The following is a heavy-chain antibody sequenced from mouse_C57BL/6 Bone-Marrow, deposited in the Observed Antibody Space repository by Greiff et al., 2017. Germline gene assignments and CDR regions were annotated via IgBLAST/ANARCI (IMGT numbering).Heavy chain of an antibody. J-gene: IGHJ1*03. CDR3: ESLYYGSSHWYFDV. Sequence: QVQLQQPGAELVKPGASVKLSCKASGYTFTSYWMQWVKQRPGQGLEWIGEIDPSDSYTNYNQKFKGKATLTVDTSSSTAYMQLHSLTSEDAAVYYCESLYYGSSHWYFDVWGTGTTVTVSS. CDR2: IDPSDSYT. V-gene: IGHV1-50*01. CDR1: GYTFTSYW. D-gene: IGHD1-1*01.